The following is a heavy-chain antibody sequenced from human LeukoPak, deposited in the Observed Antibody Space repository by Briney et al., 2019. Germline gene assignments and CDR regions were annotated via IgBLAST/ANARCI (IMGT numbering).Heavy chain of an antibody. CDR3: ATRGGYFDY. CDR1: GFTFSNYA. V-gene: IGHV3-23*01. J-gene: IGHJ4*02. D-gene: IGHD3-10*01. Sequence: GGSLRLSCEASGFTFSNYAMSWVRQAPGKGLEWVSAISGSGGSTYYADSVKGRFTISRDNSKNTLYLQMNSLRAEDTAVYYCATRGGYFDYWGQGTLVTVSS. CDR2: ISGSGGST.